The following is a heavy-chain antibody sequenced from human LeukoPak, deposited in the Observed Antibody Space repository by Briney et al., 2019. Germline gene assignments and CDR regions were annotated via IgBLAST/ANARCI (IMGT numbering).Heavy chain of an antibody. D-gene: IGHD4-17*01. CDR1: GFTFSNAW. CDR2: IKSKTDGGTT. J-gene: IGHJ4*02. Sequence: KSGGSLRLSCAASGFTFSNAWMSWVRQAPGKGLEWVGRIKSKTDGGTTDYAEPVKGRFTISRDDSKKTLYLQTNSLKTEDTALYYCAAVSVDYGDSSYDFWGQGPLDSVSS. CDR3: AAVSVDYGDSSYDF. V-gene: IGHV3-15*01.